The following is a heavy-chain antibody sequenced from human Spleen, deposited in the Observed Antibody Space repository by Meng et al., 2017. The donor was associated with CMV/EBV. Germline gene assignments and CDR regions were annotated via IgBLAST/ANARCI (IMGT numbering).Heavy chain of an antibody. CDR3: ARVTEYGGNCFDS. Sequence: VSATSISTSNWWSWFRQPPNKGLEWIGEVYHSGYTNYNPSLKSRVTMSVDRSKNQFSLKFSPVTAADTAVYYCARVTEYGGNCFDSWGQGTLVTVSS. V-gene: IGHV4-4*02. CDR2: VYHSGYT. CDR1: ATSISTSNW. D-gene: IGHD4/OR15-4a*01. J-gene: IGHJ4*02.